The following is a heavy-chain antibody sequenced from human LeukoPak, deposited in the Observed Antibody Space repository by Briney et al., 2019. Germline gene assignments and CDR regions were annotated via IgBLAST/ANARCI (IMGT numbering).Heavy chain of an antibody. CDR1: GFTFSIND. CDR3: ARGGKTAMADY. Sequence: GGSLRLSCTASGFTFSINDMHWVRQATGKGLEWVSGVGTVGDKYYADSVKGQFIISREDAKNSVYLQMNSLRAGDTAVYYCARGGKTAMADYWGQGTLVTVSS. V-gene: IGHV3-13*01. J-gene: IGHJ4*02. CDR2: VGTVGDK. D-gene: IGHD5-18*01.